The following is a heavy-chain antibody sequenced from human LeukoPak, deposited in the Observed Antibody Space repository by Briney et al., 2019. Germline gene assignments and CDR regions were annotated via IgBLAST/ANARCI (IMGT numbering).Heavy chain of an antibody. D-gene: IGHD3-22*01. CDR2: ISSSSSYI. J-gene: IGHJ3*02. CDR3: ASEIVVTSAFDI. CDR1: GFTFSSYA. Sequence: GGSLRLSCAASGFTFSSYAMSWVRQAPGKGLEWVSSISSSSSYIYYADSVKGRFTISRDNAKNSLYLQMNSLRAEDTAVYYCASEIVVTSAFDIWGQGSMVTVSS. V-gene: IGHV3-21*01.